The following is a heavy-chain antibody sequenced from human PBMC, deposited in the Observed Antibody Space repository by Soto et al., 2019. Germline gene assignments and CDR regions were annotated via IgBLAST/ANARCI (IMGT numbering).Heavy chain of an antibody. V-gene: IGHV1-24*01. D-gene: IGHD3-22*01. Sequence: ASVKVSCKVSGYTLTELSMHWVRQAPGKGLEWVGGFDPEDGETIYAQKFQGRVTMTEDTSTDTAYMELSSLRSEDTAVYYCATYYYDSSGYLGGAFDIWGQGTMVTVSS. CDR3: ATYYYDSSGYLGGAFDI. CDR2: FDPEDGET. J-gene: IGHJ3*02. CDR1: GYTLTELS.